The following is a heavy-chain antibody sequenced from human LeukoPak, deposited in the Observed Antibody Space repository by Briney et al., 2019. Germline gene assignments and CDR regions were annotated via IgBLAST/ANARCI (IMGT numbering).Heavy chain of an antibody. CDR1: GFTFSSYG. Sequence: GGSLRLPCAASGFTFSSYGMHWVRQAPGKGLEWGAVIWYDGSNKYYADPVKGRFTISRDNSKNTLYLQMNSLRAEDTAVYYCARGGGILTGLLTLGDYWGQGTLVTVSS. J-gene: IGHJ4*02. CDR2: IWYDGSNK. CDR3: ARGGGILTGLLTLGDY. D-gene: IGHD3-9*01. V-gene: IGHV3-33*01.